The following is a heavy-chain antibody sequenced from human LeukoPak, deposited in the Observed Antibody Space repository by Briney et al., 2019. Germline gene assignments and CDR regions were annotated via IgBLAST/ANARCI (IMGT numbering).Heavy chain of an antibody. CDR2: IYYSGST. Sequence: SETLSLTCTVSGGSISSGDYYWSWIRQPPGKGLEWIGYIYYSGSTYYNPSLKSRVTISVDTSKNQFSLKLSSVTAADTAVYYCARGVGNYYDSSGSNAFDIWGQGTMVTVSS. V-gene: IGHV4-30-4*01. D-gene: IGHD3-22*01. CDR3: ARGVGNYYDSSGSNAFDI. CDR1: GGSISSGDYY. J-gene: IGHJ3*02.